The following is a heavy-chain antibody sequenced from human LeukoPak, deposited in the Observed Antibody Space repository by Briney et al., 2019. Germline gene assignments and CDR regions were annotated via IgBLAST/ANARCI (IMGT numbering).Heavy chain of an antibody. V-gene: IGHV3-23*01. J-gene: IGHJ4*02. CDR2: ISGIGDNT. D-gene: IGHD3-22*01. Sequence: RPGGSLRLSCAASGFPFSSYAMSWVRQDPGKGPEWVSGISGIGDNTYYADSVKGRFTISRDNSKNTLYVQVNSLGTEDTAAYYCAKGSYYDSSGSFYFDYWGQGTLVTVSS. CDR1: GFPFSSYA. CDR3: AKGSYYDSSGSFYFDY.